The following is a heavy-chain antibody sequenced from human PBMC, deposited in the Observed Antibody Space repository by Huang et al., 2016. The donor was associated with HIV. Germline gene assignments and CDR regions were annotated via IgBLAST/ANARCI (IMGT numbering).Heavy chain of an antibody. D-gene: IGHD6-13*01. CDR3: AKADSGAAAGSLVDY. V-gene: IGHV3-23*01. Sequence: EVQLLESGGGLVQPGGSLRLSCAASGFTFSSYAMSWVRQAPRKGLGWVSSITGRGSSSYYADSVKGRFTISRDNSKNTLYLQMNSLRAEDTAIYYCAKADSGAAAGSLVDYWGQGTLVTVSS. CDR1: GFTFSSYA. CDR2: ITGRGSSS. J-gene: IGHJ4*02.